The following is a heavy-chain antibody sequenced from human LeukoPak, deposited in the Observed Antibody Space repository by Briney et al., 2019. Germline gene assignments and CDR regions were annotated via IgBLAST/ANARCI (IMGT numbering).Heavy chain of an antibody. J-gene: IGHJ4*02. D-gene: IGHD5-12*01. Sequence: GGSLRLSCAASGFTFSSYWMSWVRQAPGKGLEWVANIKQDGSEKYYVDSVKGRFTISRDNAKNSLYLQMNSLRAEDTAVYYCARDEDQRSGYDLGYNYWGQGTLVTVSS. V-gene: IGHV3-7*01. CDR3: ARDEDQRSGYDLGYNY. CDR1: GFTFSSYW. CDR2: IKQDGSEK.